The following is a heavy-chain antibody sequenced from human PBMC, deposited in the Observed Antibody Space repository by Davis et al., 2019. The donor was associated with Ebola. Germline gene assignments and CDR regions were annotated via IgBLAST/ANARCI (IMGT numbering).Heavy chain of an antibody. D-gene: IGHD3-22*01. Sequence: GESLKISCKGSGYSFTSSWIGWVRQMPGKGLEWMGIIFPGDSDTRYGPSFQGQVTISADKSISTAYLQWSSLKASDTALYYCARPHYYDSSGYYYWGQGTLVTVSS. CDR1: GYSFTSSW. CDR3: ARPHYYDSSGYYY. J-gene: IGHJ4*02. CDR2: IFPGDSDT. V-gene: IGHV5-51*01.